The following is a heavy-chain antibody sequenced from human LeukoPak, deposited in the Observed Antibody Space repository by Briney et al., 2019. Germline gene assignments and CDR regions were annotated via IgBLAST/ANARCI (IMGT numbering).Heavy chain of an antibody. D-gene: IGHD2-15*01. J-gene: IGHJ4*02. CDR2: IKSKTDGGTT. V-gene: IGHV3-15*01. CDR1: GFTFSSYA. Sequence: GGSLRLSCAASGFTFSSYAMSWVRQAPGKGLEWVGRIKSKTDGGTTDYAAPVKGRFTISRDDSKNTLYLQMNSLKTEDTAVYYCTTEKGYCSGGSCYGRDYWGQGTLVTVSS. CDR3: TTEKGYCSGGSCYGRDY.